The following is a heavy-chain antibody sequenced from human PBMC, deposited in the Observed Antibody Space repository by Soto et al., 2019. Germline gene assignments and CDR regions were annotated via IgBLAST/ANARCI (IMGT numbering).Heavy chain of an antibody. J-gene: IGHJ4*02. D-gene: IGHD1-26*01. V-gene: IGHV3-30-3*01. CDR2: ISYDGSNK. CDR1: GFTFSSYA. CDR3: ARKEPSGEGAYDY. Sequence: QVQLVESGGGVVQPGRSLRLSCAASGFTFSSYAMHWVRQAPGKGLEWVAVISYDGSNKYYADSVKGRFTISRDNSKNTLYLQMNSLRAEDTAVYYCARKEPSGEGAYDYWGQGTLVTVSS.